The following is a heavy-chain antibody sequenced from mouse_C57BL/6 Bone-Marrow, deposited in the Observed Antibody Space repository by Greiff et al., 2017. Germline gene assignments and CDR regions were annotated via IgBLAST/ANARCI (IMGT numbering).Heavy chain of an antibody. CDR3: TTCLSPFAY. Sequence: VQLKQSGAELVRPGASVKLSCTASGFNIKDDYMHWVKQRPEQGLEWIGWIDPDNGDTEYASKFQGKATITADTSSNTAYLQLSSLTSEDTAVYYCTTCLSPFAYWGQGTLVTVSA. J-gene: IGHJ3*01. CDR2: IDPDNGDT. CDR1: GFNIKDDY. V-gene: IGHV14-4*01.